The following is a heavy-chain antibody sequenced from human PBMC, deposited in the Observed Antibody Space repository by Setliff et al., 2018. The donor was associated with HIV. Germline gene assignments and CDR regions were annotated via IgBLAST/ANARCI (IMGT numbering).Heavy chain of an antibody. V-gene: IGHV4-61*09. CDR3: ARDRGGAAAGGYYYYMDV. D-gene: IGHD6-13*01. J-gene: IGHJ6*03. CDR2: IYTSGST. CDR1: GGSISSGGYY. Sequence: PSETLSLTCNVSGGSISSGGYYWSWIRQPAGKGLEWIGHIYTSGSTNYNPSLKSRVTISIDTSKNQFSLKLSSVTAADTAVYYCARDRGGAAAGGYYYYMDVWGKGTTVTVSS.